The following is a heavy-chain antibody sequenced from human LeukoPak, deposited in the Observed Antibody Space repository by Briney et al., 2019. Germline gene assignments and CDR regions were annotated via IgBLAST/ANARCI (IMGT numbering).Heavy chain of an antibody. CDR2: IKQDGSEK. V-gene: IGHV3-7*01. CDR3: ATGASALWHPYYFDY. CDR1: GFTFNIYW. D-gene: IGHD2/OR15-2a*01. Sequence: PGGSLRLSCAASGFTFNIYWMSWVRQAPGKGLEWVANIKQDGSEKYYVDSVKGRFTISRDNAKNSLYLQMNSLRADDTAVYHCATGASALWHPYYFDYWGQGTLVTVSS. J-gene: IGHJ4*02.